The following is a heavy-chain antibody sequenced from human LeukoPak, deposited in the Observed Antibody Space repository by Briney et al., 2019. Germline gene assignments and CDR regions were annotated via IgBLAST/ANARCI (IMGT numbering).Heavy chain of an antibody. Sequence: PGGSLRLSCAASGFTFSDYYMSWVRQAPGKGLEWVGRIKTKTDGGTKDYAAAGQGRFTIARDDSKNTLYLQMNSPKTEDTAVYYCVKGTDWGQGTLVTVSS. V-gene: IGHV3-15*01. D-gene: IGHD1-14*01. CDR3: VKGTD. J-gene: IGHJ4*02. CDR1: GFTFSDYY. CDR2: IKTKTDGGTK.